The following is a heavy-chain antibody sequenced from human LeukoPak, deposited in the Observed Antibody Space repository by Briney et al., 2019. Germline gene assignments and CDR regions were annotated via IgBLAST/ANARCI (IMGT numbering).Heavy chain of an antibody. J-gene: IGHJ3*02. Sequence: GESLKISCKASGYSFTNYWIGWVRQMPGKGLEWMGIIYPGDSDTRYSPSSQGQVTISADKSISTAYLQWSSLKASDTAMYYCARLRRDGYNYDDAFDIWGQGTMVTVSS. D-gene: IGHD5-24*01. V-gene: IGHV5-51*01. CDR1: GYSFTNYW. CDR3: ARLRRDGYNYDDAFDI. CDR2: IYPGDSDT.